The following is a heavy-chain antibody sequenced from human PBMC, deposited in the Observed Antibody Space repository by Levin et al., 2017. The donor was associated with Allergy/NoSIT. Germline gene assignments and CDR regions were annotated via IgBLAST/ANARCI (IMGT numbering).Heavy chain of an antibody. CDR1: GFTFSSYS. V-gene: IGHV3-21*01. Sequence: GESLKISCAASGFTFSSYSMNWVRQAPGKGLEWVSSISSSSSYIYYADSVKGRFTISRDNAKNSLYLQMNSLRAEDTAVYYCARDHSSGWYEVSVYWGQGTLVTVSS. J-gene: IGHJ4*02. D-gene: IGHD6-19*01. CDR3: ARDHSSGWYEVSVY. CDR2: ISSSSSYI.